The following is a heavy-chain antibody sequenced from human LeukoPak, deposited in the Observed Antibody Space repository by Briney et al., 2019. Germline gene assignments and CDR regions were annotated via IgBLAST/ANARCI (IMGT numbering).Heavy chain of an antibody. D-gene: IGHD3-16*01. J-gene: IGHJ4*02. Sequence: GGSLRLSCAASGFTFSSYGMHWVRQAPGKGLEWVAVISYDGSNKYYADSVKGRFTISRDNSKNTLYLQMNSLRAEDTAVYYCAKEPGEGGSAFDYWGQGTLVTVYS. CDR2: ISYDGSNK. CDR1: GFTFSSYG. V-gene: IGHV3-30*18. CDR3: AKEPGEGGSAFDY.